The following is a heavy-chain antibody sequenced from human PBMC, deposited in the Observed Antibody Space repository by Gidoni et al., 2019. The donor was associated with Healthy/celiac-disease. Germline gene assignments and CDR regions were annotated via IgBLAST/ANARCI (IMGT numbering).Heavy chain of an antibody. V-gene: IGHV3-15*07. CDR2: IKSKTDGGTT. D-gene: IGHD3-9*01. CDR3: TTDSYYDILTGLRTFDY. Sequence: EVQLVESGGGLVKPGGSLRLSCAASGFTFSHAWMNWVRQAPGKGLEWVGRIKSKTDGGTTDYAAPVKGRFTISRDDSKNTLYLQMNSLKTEDTAVYYCTTDSYYDILTGLRTFDYWGQGTLVTVSS. CDR1: GFTFSHAW. J-gene: IGHJ4*02.